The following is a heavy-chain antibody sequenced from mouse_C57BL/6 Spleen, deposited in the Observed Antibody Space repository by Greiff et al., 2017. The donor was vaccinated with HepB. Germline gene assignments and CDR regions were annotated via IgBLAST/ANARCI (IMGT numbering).Heavy chain of an antibody. Sequence: QVQLKQSGAELVKPGASVKISCKASGYAFSSYWMNWVKQRPGKGLEWIGQIYPGDGDTNYNGKFKGKATLTADKSSSTAYMQLSSLTSEDSAVYFCARAGTGTDYFDYWGQGTTLTVSS. J-gene: IGHJ2*01. V-gene: IGHV1-80*01. CDR3: ARAGTGTDYFDY. CDR1: GYAFSSYW. D-gene: IGHD4-1*01. CDR2: IYPGDGDT.